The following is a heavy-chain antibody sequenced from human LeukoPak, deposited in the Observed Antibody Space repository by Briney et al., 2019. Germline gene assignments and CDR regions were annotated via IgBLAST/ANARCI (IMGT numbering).Heavy chain of an antibody. Sequence: SETLSLTCTVSGGSISSYYWSRIRQPPGKGLEWIGYIYYSGSTNYNPSLKSRVTISVDTSKNQFSLKLSSVTAADTAVYDCARQGPDYDFWSGYPENWFDPWGQGTLVTVSS. CDR3: ARQGPDYDFWSGYPENWFDP. CDR2: IYYSGST. J-gene: IGHJ5*02. V-gene: IGHV4-59*01. CDR1: GGSISSYY. D-gene: IGHD3-3*01.